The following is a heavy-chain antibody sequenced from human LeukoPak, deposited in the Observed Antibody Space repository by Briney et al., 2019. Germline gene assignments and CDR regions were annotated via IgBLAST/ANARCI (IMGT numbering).Heavy chain of an antibody. Sequence: GGSLRLSCAASGFTFSRYGMSWVRQAPGKGLEWVATISGSAYNTYYADSVKGRFTISRDNSANTVFLHMSSLRAEDTALYYCAKHSGSYFIYYVDSWGQGTLVTVSS. CDR2: ISGSAYNT. CDR1: GFTFSRYG. J-gene: IGHJ4*02. V-gene: IGHV3-23*01. CDR3: AKHSGSYFIYYVDS. D-gene: IGHD1-26*01.